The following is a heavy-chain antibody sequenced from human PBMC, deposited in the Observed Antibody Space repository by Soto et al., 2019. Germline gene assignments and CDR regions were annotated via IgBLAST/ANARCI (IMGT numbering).Heavy chain of an antibody. CDR2: IYYSGST. D-gene: IGHD3-22*01. J-gene: IGHJ6*02. V-gene: IGHV4-59*01. CDR1: GGSISMYY. CDR3: ARDYYGGYYYYGMDV. Sequence: SDTLSLTCTVSGGSISMYYWSWIRQPPGKGLEWIGYIYYSGSTNYNPSLKSRVTISVDTSKNQFSLKLSSVTAADTAVYYCARDYYGGYYYYGMDVWGQGTTVTVSS.